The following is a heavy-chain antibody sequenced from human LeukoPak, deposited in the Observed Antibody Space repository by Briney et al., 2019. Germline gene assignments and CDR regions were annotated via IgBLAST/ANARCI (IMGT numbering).Heavy chain of an antibody. CDR3: ARVLGATAPYYYYYGMDV. CDR1: GFTFSSYG. D-gene: IGHD3-16*01. J-gene: IGHJ6*02. CDR2: ISYDGSNK. Sequence: GRSLRLSCAASGFTFSSYGMHWVRQAPGKGLEWVAVISYDGSNKYYADSVKGRFTISRDNSKNTLYLQMNSLRAEDTAVYYCARVLGATAPYYYYYGMDVWGQGTTVTVSS. V-gene: IGHV3-30*03.